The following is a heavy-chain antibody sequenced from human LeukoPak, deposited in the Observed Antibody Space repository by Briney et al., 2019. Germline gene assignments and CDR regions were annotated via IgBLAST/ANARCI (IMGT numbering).Heavy chain of an antibody. Sequence: GGPLILSCAASGFTFSSYEMNWVRQAPGKGLEWVSYISSSGSTIYYADSVQGRFTISRDNAKNSLYLQMSSLRAEDTAVYYCARNDYNFDYWGQGTLVTVSS. J-gene: IGHJ4*02. CDR3: ARNDYNFDY. D-gene: IGHD3-16*01. V-gene: IGHV3-48*03. CDR1: GFTFSSYE. CDR2: ISSSGSTI.